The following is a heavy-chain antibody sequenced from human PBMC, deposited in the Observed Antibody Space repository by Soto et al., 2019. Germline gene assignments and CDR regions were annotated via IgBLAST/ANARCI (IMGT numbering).Heavy chain of an antibody. V-gene: IGHV3-30*18. CDR1: GFTFSSYG. CDR3: AKVFSSGWYGGASGMDV. CDR2: ISYDGSNK. J-gene: IGHJ6*02. Sequence: PGGSLRLSCAASGFTFSSYGMHWVRQAPGKGLEWVAVISYDGSNKYYADSVKGRFTISRDNSKNTLYLQMNSLRAEDTAVYYCAKVFSSGWYGGASGMDVWGQGTTVTVSS. D-gene: IGHD6-19*01.